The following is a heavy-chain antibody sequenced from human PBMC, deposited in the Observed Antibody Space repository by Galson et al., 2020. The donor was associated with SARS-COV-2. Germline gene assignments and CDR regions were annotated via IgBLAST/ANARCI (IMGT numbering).Heavy chain of an antibody. V-gene: IGHV1-18*01. CDR1: GYTFSDHG. CDR2: ISTYNGNK. Sequence: ASVKVSCKTSGYTFSDHGIGWVRQAPGQGLEWMGWISTYNGNKNSAQKLQGRVTMTTDASTSTAYMELRSLTSDDTAVFYCARAIRRFCPGGSCFYFDYWGQGTLVTVSS. J-gene: IGHJ4*02. CDR3: ARAIRRFCPGGSCFYFDY. D-gene: IGHD2-15*01.